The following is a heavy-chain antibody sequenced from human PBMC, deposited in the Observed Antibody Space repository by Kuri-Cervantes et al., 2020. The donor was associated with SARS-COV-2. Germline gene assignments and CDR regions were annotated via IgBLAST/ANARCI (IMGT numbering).Heavy chain of an antibody. CDR2: ISGSGGST. CDR1: GGPISSSSYY. J-gene: IGHJ4*02. CDR3: SKAGKKEGYCSITSCYLDSDY. Sequence: GESLKISCTVSGGPISSSSYYWGWIRQPPGKGLEWVSAISGSGGSTYYADPVKGRFTISRDNSKNTLYLQMNSLTAEDTAVYYCSKAGKKEGYCSITSCYLDSDYWGQGTLVTVSS. D-gene: IGHD2-2*01. V-gene: IGHV3-23*01.